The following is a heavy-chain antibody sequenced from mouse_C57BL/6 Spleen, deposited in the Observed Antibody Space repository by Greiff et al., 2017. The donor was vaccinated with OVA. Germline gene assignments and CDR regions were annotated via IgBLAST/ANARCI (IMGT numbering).Heavy chain of an antibody. CDR1: GFTFSSYA. CDR3: ARDGYYGSRSLFAY. D-gene: IGHD1-1*01. V-gene: IGHV5-4*01. CDR2: ISDGGSYT. Sequence: EVKVVESGGGLVKPGGSLKLSCAASGFTFSSYAMSWVRQTPEKRLEWVATISDGGSYTYYPDNVQGRFPISRDNAKNNLYLQMSHLKSEDTAMYYCARDGYYGSRSLFAYWGQGTLVTVSA. J-gene: IGHJ3*01.